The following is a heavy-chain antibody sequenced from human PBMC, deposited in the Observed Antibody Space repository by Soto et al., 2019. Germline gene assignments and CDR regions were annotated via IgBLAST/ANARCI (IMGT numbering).Heavy chain of an antibody. V-gene: IGHV3-15*01. J-gene: IGHJ6*02. CDR3: TRGSYQGNYYYYGMDV. D-gene: IGHD1-26*01. CDR2: IKSKTDGGTR. Sequence: EVQLVESGGGLVKPGGSLRLSCAASGFTFSNPWMSWVRQVPGKGLEWVGRIKSKTDGGTRDYAAPVKGRFTISREDSKKTLYLQMNSLKAEDTGVYYCTRGSYQGNYYYYGMDVWGQGTTVTVSS. CDR1: GFTFSNPW.